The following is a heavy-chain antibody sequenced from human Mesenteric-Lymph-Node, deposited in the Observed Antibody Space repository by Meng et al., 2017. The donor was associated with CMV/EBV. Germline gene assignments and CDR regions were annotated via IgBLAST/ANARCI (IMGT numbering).Heavy chain of an antibody. CDR2: IYYSGST. V-gene: IGHV4-39*01. D-gene: IGHD3-22*01. J-gene: IGHJ4*02. CDR3: ARGNYYHSSN. Sequence: FPVSVGSNTISSSYWDWVRQPPGKGLEWIGTIYYSGSTYYNPSLKSRVTISVDTSKNQFSLKLSSVTAADTAVYYCARGNYYHSSNWGQGTLVTVSS. CDR1: VGSNTISSSY.